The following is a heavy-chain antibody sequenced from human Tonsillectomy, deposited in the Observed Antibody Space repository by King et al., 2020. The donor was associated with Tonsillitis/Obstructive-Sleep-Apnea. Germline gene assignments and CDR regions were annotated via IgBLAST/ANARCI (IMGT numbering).Heavy chain of an antibody. CDR2: IYYSGST. D-gene: IGHD5-12*01. V-gene: IGHV4-39*01. CDR1: GGSISSSSYY. Sequence: QLQESGPGLVKPSETLSLTCTVSGGSISSSSYYWGWIRQPPGKGLDWIGSIYYSGSTYYNPSLKSRVTISVDTSKNQFSLKLSSVTAADTAVYYCARTTSGYDGWFDPWGQGTLVTVSS. J-gene: IGHJ5*02. CDR3: ARTTSGYDGWFDP.